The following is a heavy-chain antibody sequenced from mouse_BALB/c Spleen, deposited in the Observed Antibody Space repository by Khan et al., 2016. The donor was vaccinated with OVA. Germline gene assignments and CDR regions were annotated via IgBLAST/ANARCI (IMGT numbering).Heavy chain of an antibody. Sequence: EVQLQQSGTVLARPGASVKMSCKASGYSFTNYWMHWVQQRPGQGLEWIGAIYPGISDTRYNQKFKGKAKLTAVTSASTAYMELSSLTNEDSAVYYCTISYDSYYFDYWGQGTTLTVSS. CDR3: TISYDSYYFDY. CDR2: IYPGISDT. V-gene: IGHV1-5*01. CDR1: GYSFTNYW. D-gene: IGHD2-4*01. J-gene: IGHJ2*01.